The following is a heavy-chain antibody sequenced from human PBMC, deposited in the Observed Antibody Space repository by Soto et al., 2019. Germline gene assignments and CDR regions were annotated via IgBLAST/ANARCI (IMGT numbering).Heavy chain of an antibody. CDR2: IGTAGDT. D-gene: IGHD6-13*01. J-gene: IGHJ6*02. Sequence: PGGSLRLSCAASGFTFSSYDMHWVRQATGKGLEWVSAIGTAGDTYYPGSVKGRFTISRENAKNSLYLQMNSLRAGDTAVYYCARGGSSWYYYYGMDVWGQGTTVTVSS. CDR1: GFTFSSYD. CDR3: ARGGSSWYYYYGMDV. V-gene: IGHV3-13*01.